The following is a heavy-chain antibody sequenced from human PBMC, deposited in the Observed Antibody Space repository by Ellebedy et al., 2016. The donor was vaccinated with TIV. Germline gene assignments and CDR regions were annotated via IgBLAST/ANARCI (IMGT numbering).Heavy chain of an antibody. D-gene: IGHD3-16*01. J-gene: IGHJ5*02. V-gene: IGHV3-48*03. CDR1: GFTFSSYE. CDR2: ISGSASVT. CDR3: ARSYGARTSGP. Sequence: GESLKISCAVSGFTFSSYEMNWVRQAPGKGLEWVSYISGSASVTAYADSVKGRFTISRDNARTSVYLQMHSLRVDATAMYYCARSYGARTSGPWGQGTLVTVSS.